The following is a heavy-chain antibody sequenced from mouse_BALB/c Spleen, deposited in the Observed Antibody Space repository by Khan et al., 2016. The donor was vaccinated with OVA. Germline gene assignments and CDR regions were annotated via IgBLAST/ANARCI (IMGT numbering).Heavy chain of an antibody. J-gene: IGHJ3*02. CDR1: GFTFSTYA. Sequence: EVELVESGGGLLKPGGSLKLSCEVSGFTFSTYARSWVRKNSEKRLEWFASIIIDGDYTFYLDSVKGRFTISRDNAKNTLYLEMSSLRSDDTAMFYCARSPYGNFGYWGQGTLVTVSA. D-gene: IGHD2-1*01. CDR2: IIIDGDYT. V-gene: IGHV5-9-3*01. CDR3: ARSPYGNFGY.